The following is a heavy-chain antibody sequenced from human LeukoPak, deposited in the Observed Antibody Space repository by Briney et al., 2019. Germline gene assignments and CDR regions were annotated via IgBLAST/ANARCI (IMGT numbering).Heavy chain of an antibody. J-gene: IGHJ4*02. Sequence: SETLSLTCTVSGNSISRAGYYWNWIRQHPGKGLEWNGYIYYNGNTFYNPSLESRMTMSLDTSKSQFSLNLSSVTAADTAVYYCARSGDLGGGFDYWGQGTLVTVSS. V-gene: IGHV4-31*03. CDR2: IYYNGNT. CDR1: GNSISRAGYY. CDR3: ARSGDLGGGFDY. D-gene: IGHD3-10*01.